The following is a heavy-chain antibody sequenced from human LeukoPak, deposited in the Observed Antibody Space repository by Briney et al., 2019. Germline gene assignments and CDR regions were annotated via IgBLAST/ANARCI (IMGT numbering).Heavy chain of an antibody. J-gene: IGHJ4*02. Sequence: GGSLRLSCAASGFTFSDYSMNWVRQAPGKGLEWVSYISSSSNTIHYADSVKGRFTISRDNAKNSLYLQMNSLRAEDTAVYYCARDRTGPLRSDYYDSFLHWGQGTLVTVSS. CDR1: GFTFSDYS. V-gene: IGHV3-48*01. CDR2: ISSSSNTI. CDR3: ARDRTGPLRSDYYDSFLH. D-gene: IGHD3-3*01.